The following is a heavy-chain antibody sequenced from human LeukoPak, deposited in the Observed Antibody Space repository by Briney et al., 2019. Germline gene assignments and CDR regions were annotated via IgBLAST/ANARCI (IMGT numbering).Heavy chain of an antibody. CDR1: GFTFSNAW. Sequence: PGGSLRLSCAASGFTFSNAWMSWVRQAPGKGLEWVSSISSSSSYIYYADLVKGRFTISRDNAKNSLYLQMNSLRAEDTAVYYCARDGIAVAATDYWGQGTLVTVSS. V-gene: IGHV3-21*01. CDR3: ARDGIAVAATDY. CDR2: ISSSSSYI. D-gene: IGHD6-19*01. J-gene: IGHJ4*02.